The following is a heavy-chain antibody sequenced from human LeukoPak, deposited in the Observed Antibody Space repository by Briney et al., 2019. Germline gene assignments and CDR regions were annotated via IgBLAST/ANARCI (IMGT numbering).Heavy chain of an antibody. Sequence: PSETLSLTCTVSGGSISSSSYYWGWIRQPPGKGLEWIGSIYYSGSTYYNPSLKSRVTISVDTSKNQFSLKLSSVTAADTAVYYCARGGDGYNHWYYFDYWGQGTLVTVSS. CDR1: GGSISSSSYY. V-gene: IGHV4-39*01. D-gene: IGHD5-24*01. CDR2: IYYSGST. CDR3: ARGGDGYNHWYYFDY. J-gene: IGHJ4*02.